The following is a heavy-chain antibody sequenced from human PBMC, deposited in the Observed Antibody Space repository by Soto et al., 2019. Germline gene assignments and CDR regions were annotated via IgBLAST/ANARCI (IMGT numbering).Heavy chain of an antibody. CDR2: ISSSSSTI. J-gene: IGHJ4*02. D-gene: IGHD5-12*01. Sequence: GGALRLSCAPSGFTFSSYSMNWVRQTPGKRLEWVSYISSSSSTIYYADSVKGRFTISRDNAKNSLYLQMNSLWYDDSAVYYCARGCAWLLDYWGQGSLVTVSS. V-gene: IGHV3-48*02. CDR1: GFTFSSYS. CDR3: ARGCAWLLDY.